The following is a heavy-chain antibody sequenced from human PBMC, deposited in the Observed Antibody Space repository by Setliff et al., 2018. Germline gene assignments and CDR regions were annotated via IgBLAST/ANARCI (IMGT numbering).Heavy chain of an antibody. J-gene: IGHJ6*02. CDR3: ARSMIQRNYYCGLDV. Sequence: SETLSLTCTVSGGSLNTYYWSWIRQPAGKELEWIGRIYSNENTNYNPSLKSRVTMSIDTSKNQLSLKLSSVTAADTAVYYCARSMIQRNYYCGLDVWGQGTTVTVSS. V-gene: IGHV4-4*07. CDR2: IYSNENT. D-gene: IGHD3-16*01. CDR1: GGSLNTYY.